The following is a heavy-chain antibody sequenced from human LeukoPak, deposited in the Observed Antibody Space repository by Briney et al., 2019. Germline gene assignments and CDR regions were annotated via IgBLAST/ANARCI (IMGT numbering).Heavy chain of an antibody. J-gene: IGHJ4*02. CDR1: GFTFSSYN. V-gene: IGHV3-23*01. D-gene: IGHD2-2*01. Sequence: GGSLRLSCTASGFTFSSYNMSWVRQAPGKGLEWVSAISGSGGSTYYADSVKGRFTISRDNSKNTLYLQMNSLGAEDTAVYYCAKDPLWVVVVPAAPDFDYWGQGTLVTVSS. CDR3: AKDPLWVVVVPAAPDFDY. CDR2: ISGSGGST.